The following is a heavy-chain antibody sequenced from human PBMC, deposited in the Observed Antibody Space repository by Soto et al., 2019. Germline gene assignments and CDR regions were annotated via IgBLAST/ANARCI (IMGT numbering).Heavy chain of an antibody. Sequence: SETLSLTCTVSGGSISSGSYYWGWIRQHPGKGLEWIGYISHRGTAYYTPSLKSRVSLSVDPSKSQFYLNVTSLTAADTAVYYCARVSATGKRWFDPWGPGTLVTVSS. V-gene: IGHV4-31*03. J-gene: IGHJ5*02. CDR2: ISHRGTA. CDR1: GGSISSGSYY. D-gene: IGHD2-8*02. CDR3: ARVSATGKRWFDP.